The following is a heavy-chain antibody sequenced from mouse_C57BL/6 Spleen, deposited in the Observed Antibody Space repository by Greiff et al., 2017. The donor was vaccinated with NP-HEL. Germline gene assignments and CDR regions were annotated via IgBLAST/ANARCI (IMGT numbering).Heavy chain of an antibody. CDR3: VRDGDYDGGYYAMDY. J-gene: IGHJ4*01. V-gene: IGHV10-3*01. D-gene: IGHD2-4*01. CDR2: IRSKSSNYAT. CDR1: GFTFNTYA. Sequence: EVNVVESGGGLVQPKGSLKLSCAASGFTFNTYAMHWVRQAPGKGLEWVARIRSKSSNYATYYADSVKDRFTISRDDSQSMLYLQMNNLKTEDTAMYYCVRDGDYDGGYYAMDYWGQGTSDTVSS.